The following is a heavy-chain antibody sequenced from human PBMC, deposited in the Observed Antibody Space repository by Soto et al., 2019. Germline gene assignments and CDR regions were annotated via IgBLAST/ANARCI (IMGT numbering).Heavy chain of an antibody. CDR3: ARADCTGAYCYSWPFNYGVDV. CDR2: IWYDGSNK. D-gene: IGHD2-15*01. CDR1: GFTFNTYG. V-gene: IGHV3-33*08. Sequence: QVQLVESGGGVVQPGGSLRLSCTTSGFTFNTYGMHWVRQAPGKGLEWVAIIWYDGSNKYYADSVKGRLTISRENSKNTLYLQRNSLRAEDTALYYCARADCTGAYCYSWPFNYGVDVWGQGTTVTVSS. J-gene: IGHJ6*02.